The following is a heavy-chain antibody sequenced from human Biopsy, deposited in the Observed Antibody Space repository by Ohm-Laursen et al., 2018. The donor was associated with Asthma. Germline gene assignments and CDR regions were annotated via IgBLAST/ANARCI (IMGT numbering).Heavy chain of an antibody. Sequence: SLRLSCTASGFTVSRDHMFWVRQAPGKGLEWLSYINSSSIIYYADSVKGRFTISRDNAKNSLFLQMNSLRDEDTAVYYCARGYCRDDACYSPPDYWGQGTLVTVSS. CDR1: GFTVSRDH. CDR2: INSSSII. D-gene: IGHD2-15*01. J-gene: IGHJ4*02. CDR3: ARGYCRDDACYSPPDY. V-gene: IGHV3-69-1*01.